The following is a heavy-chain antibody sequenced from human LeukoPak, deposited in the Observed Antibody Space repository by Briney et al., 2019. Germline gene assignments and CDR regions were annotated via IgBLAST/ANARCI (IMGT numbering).Heavy chain of an antibody. D-gene: IGHD3-22*01. CDR3: ARLRDYFDSSAYLHYYFDH. Sequence: PSETLSLTCSVSGGSISMKSHNWAWIRQPPGKGLEWIGSFHFSGSTYYNPSLQSRVTISVDTSKNQFSLRLSSVTAADTAVYYCARLRDYFDSSAYLHYYFDHWGQGSLVTVSS. CDR1: GGSISMKSHN. CDR2: FHFSGST. V-gene: IGHV4-39*01. J-gene: IGHJ4*02.